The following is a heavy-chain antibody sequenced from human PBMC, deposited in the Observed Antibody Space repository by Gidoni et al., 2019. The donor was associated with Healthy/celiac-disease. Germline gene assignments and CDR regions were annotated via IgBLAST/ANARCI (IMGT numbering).Heavy chain of an antibody. CDR3: ARDGYCSGGSCYSNCFDP. V-gene: IGHV4-34*01. CDR1: GGSFSGSY. D-gene: IGHD2-15*01. J-gene: IGHJ5*02. Sequence: QVQLQQWGAGLLKPSETLSLTCAVDGGSFSGSYWSWIRQPPGQGLEWIGEINHSGSTNYNPSLKRRVTISVATFKNQFSLKLSSVTAADTAVYYCARDGYCSGGSCYSNCFDPWGQGTLVTVSS. CDR2: INHSGST.